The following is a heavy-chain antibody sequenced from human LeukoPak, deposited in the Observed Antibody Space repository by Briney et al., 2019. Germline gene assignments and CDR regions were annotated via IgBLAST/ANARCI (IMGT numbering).Heavy chain of an antibody. J-gene: IGHJ6*02. D-gene: IGHD2-21*01. CDR2: FYYSGST. Sequence: PSETLSLTCTVSGGSISISYYWGWIRPPPRRGLEWIGSFYYSGSTYYNPSLKSRVTVSADTSRNQFSLKLNSVTAADTAVYYCARHISPGEYYYYHGMDVWGQGTTVTVSS. V-gene: IGHV4-39*01. CDR3: ARHISPGEYYYYHGMDV. CDR1: GGSISISYY.